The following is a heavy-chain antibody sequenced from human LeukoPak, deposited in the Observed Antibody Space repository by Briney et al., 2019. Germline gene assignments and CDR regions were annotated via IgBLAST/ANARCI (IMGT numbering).Heavy chain of an antibody. J-gene: IGHJ4*02. CDR1: GYTFNGYH. D-gene: IGHD3-22*01. CDR2: INPNSGGT. Sequence: ASVKVSCKASGYTFNGYHMHWVRQAPGKGLEWMGWINPNSGGTNYVQKLQGRVTMTRDTSINTAYMELSRLRSDDTAVYYCARIHYNYDSSGPSDYWGQGTLVTVSS. V-gene: IGHV1-2*02. CDR3: ARIHYNYDSSGPSDY.